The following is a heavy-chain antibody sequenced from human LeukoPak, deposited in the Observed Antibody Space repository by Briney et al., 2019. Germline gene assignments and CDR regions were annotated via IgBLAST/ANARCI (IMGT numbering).Heavy chain of an antibody. J-gene: IGHJ5*02. CDR2: IYYSGST. Sequence: ETLSLTCTVSGGSISSSSYYWGWIRQPPGKGLEWIGSIYYSGSTYYNPSLKSRVTISVDTSKNQFSLKLSSVTAADTAVYYCASNPAPYCSSTSCYSGNWFDPWGQGTLVTVSS. CDR1: GGSISSSSYY. CDR3: ASNPAPYCSSTSCYSGNWFDP. D-gene: IGHD2-2*01. V-gene: IGHV4-39*07.